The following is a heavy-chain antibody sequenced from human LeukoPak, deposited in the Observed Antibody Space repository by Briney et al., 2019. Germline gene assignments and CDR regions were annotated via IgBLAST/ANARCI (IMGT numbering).Heavy chain of an antibody. CDR1: GYTFTGYY. CDR3: ARGDSGDSTWDY. CDR2: INPNSGGT. Sequence: ASVKVSCKASGYTFTGYYMHWVRQAPGQGLEWMGRINPNSGGTNYAQKFQGRVTMTRDTSISTAYMELSRLRSDDTAVYYCARGDSGDSTWDYWGQGTLVTVSS. J-gene: IGHJ4*02. V-gene: IGHV1-2*06. D-gene: IGHD4-17*01.